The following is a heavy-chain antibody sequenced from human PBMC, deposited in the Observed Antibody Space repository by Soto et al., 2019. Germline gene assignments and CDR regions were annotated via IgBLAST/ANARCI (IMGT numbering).Heavy chain of an antibody. D-gene: IGHD3-10*01. CDR1: GVTFSTYA. J-gene: IGHJ4*02. Sequence: PGGSLRLSCMASGVTFSTYAMSWVRQAPGKGLEWVSGISGSGGTIYYAHSVKGRFTISRDNANNTLYLQMNSLRAEDTAVYYCAKQRAGFGSGSDTYYFDYWGQGTLVTVSS. V-gene: IGHV3-23*01. CDR3: AKQRAGFGSGSDTYYFDY. CDR2: ISGSGGTI.